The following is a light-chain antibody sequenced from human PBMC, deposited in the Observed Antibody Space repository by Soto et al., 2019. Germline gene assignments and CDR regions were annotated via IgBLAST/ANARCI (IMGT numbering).Light chain of an antibody. V-gene: IGKV1-5*01. CDR1: QSISSW. Sequence: DIQMTQSPSTLSASVGDRVTITCRASQSISSWLAWYQQKPGKAPKLLIYDASSLESGVPSRFSGSGSGTEFALTISSLQPDDFATYYCQQYNSSTWTFGQRTMVDI. CDR3: QQYNSSTWT. CDR2: DAS. J-gene: IGKJ1*01.